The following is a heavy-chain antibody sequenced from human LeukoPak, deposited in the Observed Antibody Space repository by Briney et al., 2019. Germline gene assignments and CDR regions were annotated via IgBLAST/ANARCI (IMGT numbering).Heavy chain of an antibody. D-gene: IGHD3-3*01. J-gene: IGHJ3*02. V-gene: IGHV1-18*01. CDR2: ISAYNGNT. Sequence: ASVKVSCKASGYTFTHYYIHWVRQAPGQGLEWMGWISAYNGNTNYAQKLQGRVTMTADTSTSTAYMELRSLRSDDTAVYYCARANDFWSGRDAFDIWGQGTMVTVSS. CDR1: GYTFTHYY. CDR3: ARANDFWSGRDAFDI.